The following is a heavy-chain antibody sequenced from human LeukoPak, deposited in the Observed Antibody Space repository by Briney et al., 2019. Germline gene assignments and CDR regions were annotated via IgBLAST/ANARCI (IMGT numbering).Heavy chain of an antibody. J-gene: IGHJ3*02. CDR3: ATHTISGVVTYASLI. CDR2: FDPEDGET. CDR1: GYTGIELS. V-gene: IGHV1-24*01. Sequence: GASVKVSCKLSGYTGIELSMHWVRQVPGKGLEWMGGFDPEDGETKYAQKFQGRVTMTEDTSTDTAYMELSRLTSEDTAVYYCATHTISGVVTYASLIWGRGTLVTASS. D-gene: IGHD3-3*01.